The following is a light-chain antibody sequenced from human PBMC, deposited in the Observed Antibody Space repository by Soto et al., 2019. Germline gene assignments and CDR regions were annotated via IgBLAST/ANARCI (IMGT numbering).Light chain of an antibody. J-gene: IGKJ4*01. CDR3: QQSHSAPLT. Sequence: DIQMTQSPSAVSATIGDRVTITCRASQSISSWLAWYQQKPGKAPKLLIYDASNLETGVPSRFSGSGSGTDFTLTISSLQPGDFATYYCQQSHSAPLTFGGG. V-gene: IGKV1-39*01. CDR1: QSISSW. CDR2: DAS.